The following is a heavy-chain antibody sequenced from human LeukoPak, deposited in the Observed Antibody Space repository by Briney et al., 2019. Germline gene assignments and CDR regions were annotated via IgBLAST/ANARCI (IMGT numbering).Heavy chain of an antibody. CDR2: IIPILGIA. J-gene: IGHJ4*02. D-gene: IGHD6-19*01. Sequence: SVKVSCKASGGTFSSYAISWVRQAPGQGLEWMGRIIPILGIANYAQKFQGRVTITADKSTSTAYMELSSLRPEDTAVYYCARDDSSGCPIYWGQGTLVTVSS. V-gene: IGHV1-69*04. CDR3: ARDDSSGCPIY. CDR1: GGTFSSYA.